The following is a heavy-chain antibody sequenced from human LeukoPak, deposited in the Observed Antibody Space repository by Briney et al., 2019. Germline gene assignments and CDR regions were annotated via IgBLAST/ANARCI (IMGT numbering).Heavy chain of an antibody. CDR1: GFNFGDYA. J-gene: IGHJ5*02. Sequence: PGGSLRLSCVASGFNFGDYAMHWVRQAPGKGLEWVSSISWNSGIIGYADSVKGRFTISRDNAKDSLYLQMNSLRPEDTAFYYCGKDGRCSGGSCYSTTWFDPWGQGTLVTVSS. CDR2: ISWNSGII. D-gene: IGHD2-15*01. CDR3: GKDGRCSGGSCYSTTWFDP. V-gene: IGHV3-9*01.